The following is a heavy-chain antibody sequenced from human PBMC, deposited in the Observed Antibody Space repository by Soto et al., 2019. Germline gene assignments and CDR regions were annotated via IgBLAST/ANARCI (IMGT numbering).Heavy chain of an antibody. Sequence: QVHLVQSGAEVKKPGSSVKVSCQASGSTFSSYTVSWVRQAPGQGLEWMGRIIPVLGVTNYALKFKGRVTITADKSKTTAYMDLSSLRSGDTAVYYCARRRYCGADCYSKYYYGMDVWGQGTTVTVSS. V-gene: IGHV1-69*02. CDR2: IIPVLGVT. CDR1: GSTFSSYT. D-gene: IGHD2-21*02. CDR3: ARRRYCGADCYSKYYYGMDV. J-gene: IGHJ6*02.